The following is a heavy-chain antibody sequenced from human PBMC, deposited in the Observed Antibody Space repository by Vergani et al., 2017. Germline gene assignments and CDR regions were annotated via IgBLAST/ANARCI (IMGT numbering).Heavy chain of an antibody. CDR2: ISTRSDNT. V-gene: IGHV3-23*01. CDR3: AKGVYCSGTSRYEGRGYYYGMGV. J-gene: IGHJ6*02. CDR1: GFAFSEFA. D-gene: IGHD2-2*01. Sequence: EVRLLESGGDLVQPGGSLRLSCTTSGFAFSEFAMHWVRQTPGKGLEWVSGISTRSDNTYYADFVRGRFTITRDDSRNTLYLHLNSLRAEDTAVYYCAKGVYCSGTSRYEGRGYYYGMGVWGQGTTVTFSS.